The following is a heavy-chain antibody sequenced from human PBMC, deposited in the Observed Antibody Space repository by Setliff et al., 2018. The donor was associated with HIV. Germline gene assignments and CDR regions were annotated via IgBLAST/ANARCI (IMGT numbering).Heavy chain of an antibody. V-gene: IGHV4-59*11. CDR1: GGSISSHY. Sequence: TSETLSLTCTVSGGSISSHYWSWIRQPPGKGLEWIGYIYYSGRTNYNPSLKSRVTISLETSKNQFSLKLRSVTAADTAVYYCAREGGYYDSSGYPVGWFDPWGQGTLVTVSS. CDR3: AREGGYYDSSGYPVGWFDP. D-gene: IGHD3-22*01. CDR2: IYYSGRT. J-gene: IGHJ5*02.